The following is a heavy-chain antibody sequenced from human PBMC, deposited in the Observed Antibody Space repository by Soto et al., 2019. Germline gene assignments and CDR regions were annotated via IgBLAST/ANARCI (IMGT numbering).Heavy chain of an antibody. V-gene: IGHV1-69*13. J-gene: IGHJ6*02. CDR3: ARDRGYGDPHRPSSGMDV. CDR2: IIPIFGTA. CDR1: GGTFSSYA. D-gene: IGHD4-17*01. Sequence: GASVKVSCKASGGTFSSYAISWVRQAPGQGLEWMGGIIPIFGTANYAQKFQGRVTITADESTSTAYMELSSLRSEDTAVYYCARDRGYGDPHRPSSGMDVWGQGTTVTVSS.